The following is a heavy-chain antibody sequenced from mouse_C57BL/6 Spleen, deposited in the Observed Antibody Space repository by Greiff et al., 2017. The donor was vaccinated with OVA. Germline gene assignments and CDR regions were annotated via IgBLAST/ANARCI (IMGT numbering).Heavy chain of an antibody. CDR3: TTRGWDFDY. CDR1: GFNIKDDY. J-gene: IGHJ2*01. CDR2: IDPENGDT. Sequence: EVKLVESGAELVRPGASVKLSCTASGFNIKDDYMHWVKQRPEQGLEWIGWIDPENGDTEYASKFQGKATITADTSSNTAYLQLSSLTSEDTAVYYCTTRGWDFDYWGQGTTLTVSS. V-gene: IGHV14-4*01. D-gene: IGHD3-3*01.